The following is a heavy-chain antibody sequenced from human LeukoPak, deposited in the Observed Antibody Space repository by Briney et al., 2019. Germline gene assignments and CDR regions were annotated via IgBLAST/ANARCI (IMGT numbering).Heavy chain of an antibody. D-gene: IGHD1-26*01. J-gene: IGHJ6*03. CDR2: IYYSGST. V-gene: IGHV4-59*04. CDR1: GFTFSSYSMN. Sequence: GSLRLSCAASGFTFSSYSMNWVRQPPGKGLEWIGNIYYSGSTYYNPSLKSRVTIAVDTSKNQFSLKLTSVTAADTAVYYCARVGATYPHYYMDVWGKGTTVTVAS. CDR3: ARVGATYPHYYMDV.